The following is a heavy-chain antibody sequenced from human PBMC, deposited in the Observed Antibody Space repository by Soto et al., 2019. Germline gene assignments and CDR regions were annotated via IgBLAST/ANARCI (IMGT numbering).Heavy chain of an antibody. CDR1: GGSISSSNW. V-gene: IGHV4-4*02. D-gene: IGHD3-22*01. Sequence: SETLSLTCAVSGGSISSSNWWSWVRQPPGKGLEWIGEIYHSGSTNYNPSLKSRVTISVDKSKNQFSLKLSSVTAADTAVYYCASTDYYDSSGVTGYYYYGMDVWGQGTTVTVSS. CDR3: ASTDYYDSSGVTGYYYYGMDV. J-gene: IGHJ6*02. CDR2: IYHSGST.